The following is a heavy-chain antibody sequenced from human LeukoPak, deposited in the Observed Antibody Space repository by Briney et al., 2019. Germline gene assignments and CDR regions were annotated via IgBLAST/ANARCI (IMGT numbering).Heavy chain of an antibody. V-gene: IGHV3-33*01. Sequence: GSLRLSCAAAGFSFSSYCMHWVRQAPGKGLEGGAGIWYDGSNKYYADSVKGRFTISRDNSKNTLYLQMNSLRAEDTAVYYCARGSPRDIVVVVAAAEYFQHWGQGTLVTVSS. CDR3: ARGSPRDIVVVVAAAEYFQH. D-gene: IGHD2-15*01. J-gene: IGHJ1*01. CDR1: GFSFSSYC. CDR2: IWYDGSNK.